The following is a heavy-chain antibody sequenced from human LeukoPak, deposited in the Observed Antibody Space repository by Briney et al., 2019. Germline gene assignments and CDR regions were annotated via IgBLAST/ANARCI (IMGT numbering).Heavy chain of an antibody. D-gene: IGHD6-6*01. Sequence: LSETLSLTCTVSGGSISSYYWSWIRQPPGKGLEWIGYIYYSGSTNYNPSLKSRVTISVDTSKNQFSLKLSSVTAADTAVYYCARVGAARLGWYFDLWGRGTLVTVSS. V-gene: IGHV4-59*01. J-gene: IGHJ2*01. CDR1: GGSISSYY. CDR3: ARVGAARLGWYFDL. CDR2: IYYSGST.